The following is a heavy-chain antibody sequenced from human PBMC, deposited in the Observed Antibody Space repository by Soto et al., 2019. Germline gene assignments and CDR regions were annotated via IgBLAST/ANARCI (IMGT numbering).Heavy chain of an antibody. Sequence: EVQLLESGGGLVQPGGSLRLSCAGSGFTFSSYAVSWVRQAPGKGLEWVSAISGSGDSTYHADSVKGRFTISRDNSKNTLYLQMNSLRVEDTAVYYCAKDMKYNWNDDDYWGHGTLVTVSS. J-gene: IGHJ4*01. CDR2: ISGSGDST. V-gene: IGHV3-23*01. D-gene: IGHD1-20*01. CDR3: AKDMKYNWNDDDY. CDR1: GFTFSSYA.